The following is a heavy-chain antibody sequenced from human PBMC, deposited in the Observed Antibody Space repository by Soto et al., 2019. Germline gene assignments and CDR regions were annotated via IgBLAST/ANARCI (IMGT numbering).Heavy chain of an antibody. CDR1: GGSFSGYY. V-gene: IGHV4-34*02. D-gene: IGHD2-2*01. Sequence: QVQLQQWGAGLLKPSETLSLTCAVYGGSFSGYYWSWIRQPPGKGLEWIGEINHSGSTNYNPSLKSRVTISVDTSKNQFSLKLSSVTAADTAVYYWARVAAVPAAIPVSAYMDVWGKGTTVTVSS. J-gene: IGHJ6*03. CDR2: INHSGST. CDR3: ARVAAVPAAIPVSAYMDV.